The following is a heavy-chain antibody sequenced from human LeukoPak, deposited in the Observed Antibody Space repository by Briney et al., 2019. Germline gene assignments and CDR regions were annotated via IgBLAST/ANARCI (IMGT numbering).Heavy chain of an antibody. D-gene: IGHD3-22*01. J-gene: IGHJ3*02. CDR1: GGSISSSSYY. V-gene: IGHV4-39*01. CDR3: ARRLGYDSSGYYYPTDAFDI. Sequence: SETLSLTCTVSGGSISSSSYYWGWIRQPPGKGLEWIGSIYYSGSTYYNPSLKSRVTISVDTSKNQSSLKLSSVTAADTAVYYCARRLGYDSSGYYYPTDAFDIWGQGTMVTVSS. CDR2: IYYSGST.